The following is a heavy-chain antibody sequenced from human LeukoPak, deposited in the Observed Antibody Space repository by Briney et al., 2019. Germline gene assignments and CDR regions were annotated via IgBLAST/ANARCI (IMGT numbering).Heavy chain of an antibody. J-gene: IGHJ4*02. CDR2: IYPGDSDT. CDR3: ARHTQGSGWHLDY. Sequence: GESLKISCRGSGYSFTSYWIAWVRQMPGKGLEWMGIIYPGDSDTRYSPSFQGLVTFSADKSISTAYLQWSSLKASDTAMYYCARHTQGSGWHLDYWGQGTLVTVSS. CDR1: GYSFTSYW. V-gene: IGHV5-51*01. D-gene: IGHD6-19*01.